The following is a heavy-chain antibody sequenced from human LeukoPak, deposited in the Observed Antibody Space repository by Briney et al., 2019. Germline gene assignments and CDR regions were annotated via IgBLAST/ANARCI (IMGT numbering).Heavy chain of an antibody. CDR1: GFTLSNYA. V-gene: IGHV3-30*01. Sequence: GGSLRLSCGASGFTLSNYAVHWVRQAPGKGLEWVAVMSYDGSNKYYADSVKGRFTISRDSSKNTLYLQMNSLRAEDTAVYYCARDGAQLWINYYFDYWGQGTLVTVSS. J-gene: IGHJ4*02. CDR2: MSYDGSNK. D-gene: IGHD5-18*01. CDR3: ARDGAQLWINYYFDY.